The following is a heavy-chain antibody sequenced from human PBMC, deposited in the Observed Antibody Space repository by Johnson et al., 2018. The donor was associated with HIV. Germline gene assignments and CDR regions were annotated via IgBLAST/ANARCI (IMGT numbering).Heavy chain of an antibody. CDR2: ISYDGSNK. Sequence: QVQLVESGGGVVQPGRSLRLSCAASGFTFSSYAMHWVRQAPGKGLEWVAVISYDGSNKYYADSVNGRFTISRDNSKNTLYLQMNSLRAEDTAVYYCASDLRFDRLVQGRGIISGGLDMWGQGTVVHVSS. CDR3: ASDLRFDRLVQGRGIISGGLDM. V-gene: IGHV3-30*04. CDR1: GFTFSSYA. D-gene: IGHD3-10*01. J-gene: IGHJ3*02.